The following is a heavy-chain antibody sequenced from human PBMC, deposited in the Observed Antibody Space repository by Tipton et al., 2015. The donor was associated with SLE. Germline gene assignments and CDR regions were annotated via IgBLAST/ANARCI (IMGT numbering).Heavy chain of an antibody. CDR2: IRRKDYTGTA. J-gene: IGHJ6*02. CDR1: GFTFGDYG. CDR3: ARQDSRGYYYNGMDV. Sequence: SLRLSCTASGFTFGDYGMSWFRQAPGKGLEWVGFIRRKDYTGTADYAASVKGRFAISRDDSNSIVYLQMNSLKIEDTAVYYCARQDSRGYYYNGMDVWGQGTTVTVSS. D-gene: IGHD2-15*01. V-gene: IGHV3-49*03.